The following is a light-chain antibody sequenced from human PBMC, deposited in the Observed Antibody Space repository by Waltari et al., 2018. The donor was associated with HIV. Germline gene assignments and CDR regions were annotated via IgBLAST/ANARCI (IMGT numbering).Light chain of an antibody. CDR3: ASLSNSITLVV. CDR2: DVK. Sequence: QSALSQPASVSGSPGQSVTISCHGTHSAIGASAHVSWYQKFPDRVPRLLIYDVKKRPSGVSSRFSGSKAANTASLTISGLQPEDEADFYCASLSNSITLVVFGGGTHLTVL. CDR1: HSAIGASAH. V-gene: IGLV2-14*01. J-gene: IGLJ2*01.